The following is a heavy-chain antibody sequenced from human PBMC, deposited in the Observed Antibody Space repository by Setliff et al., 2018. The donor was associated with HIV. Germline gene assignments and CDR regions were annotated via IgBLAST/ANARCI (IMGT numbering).Heavy chain of an antibody. Sequence: ASVKVSCKASGYTFTIYGITWVRQAPGQGLEWMGWISGHSDSRKYGQKFDGRVTLTMDTSTSTAYMELMKLTPDDTAVYYCARTEDYSYGDAPFDYWGHGTLVTVSS. CDR2: ISGHSDSR. J-gene: IGHJ4*01. CDR3: ARTEDYSYGDAPFDY. V-gene: IGHV1-18*01. D-gene: IGHD5-18*01. CDR1: GYTFTIYG.